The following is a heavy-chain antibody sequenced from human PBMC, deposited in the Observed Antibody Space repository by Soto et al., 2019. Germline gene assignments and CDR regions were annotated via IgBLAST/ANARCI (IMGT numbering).Heavy chain of an antibody. CDR1: GDTFSSYS. D-gene: IGHD4-17*01. Sequence: SVKVSCKASGDTFSSYSFSWVRQVPGQGLEWMGGISPIFGGTNYAQNFQGRVTITADQSISTAYMELSSLRSDDTAVYYCARDYGDFYFDYWGQGTLVTVSS. J-gene: IGHJ4*02. V-gene: IGHV1-69*13. CDR3: ARDYGDFYFDY. CDR2: ISPIFGGT.